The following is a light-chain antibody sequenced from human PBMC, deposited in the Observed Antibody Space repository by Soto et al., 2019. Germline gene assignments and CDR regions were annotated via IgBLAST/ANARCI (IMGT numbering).Light chain of an antibody. CDR1: QSVSSSY. Sequence: DIVLTQSPGTLSLSPGEGATLSCRASQSVSSSYLAWYQQKPGQAPRLLIYDASSRATGIPDRFGGSGSGTDFTLTISRLEPEDFVVYYCQQYGSSPVTFGGGTKVEIK. CDR3: QQYGSSPVT. J-gene: IGKJ4*01. CDR2: DAS. V-gene: IGKV3-20*01.